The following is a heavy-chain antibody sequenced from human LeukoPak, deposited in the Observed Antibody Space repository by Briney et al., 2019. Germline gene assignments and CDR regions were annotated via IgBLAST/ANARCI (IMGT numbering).Heavy chain of an antibody. CDR1: GFTFSSYA. D-gene: IGHD4-17*01. Sequence: GGSLRLSCAASGFTFSSYAMSCVRQAPGKGREWVSAIRGRGGSTYYADSVKRRFPISKDNSKNTLYLQMNTVRAEDTAVYYCAKGDDYGAPGPYWGQGTLVTVSS. CDR3: AKGDDYGAPGPY. CDR2: IRGRGGST. J-gene: IGHJ1*01. V-gene: IGHV3-23*01.